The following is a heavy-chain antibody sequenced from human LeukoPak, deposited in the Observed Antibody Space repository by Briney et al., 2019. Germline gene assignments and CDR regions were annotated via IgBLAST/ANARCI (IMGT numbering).Heavy chain of an antibody. Sequence: PGASVKVSCKASGYTFTGYYMHWVGQAPRQGLEWMGWISPNNGGTNYAQQFQGRVTMTRDTSISTAYMESSRLRSDDTAVDYCASGVLTPGFYYGGQGNLVTVSS. CDR3: ASGVLTPGFYY. J-gene: IGHJ4*02. CDR1: GYTFTGYY. V-gene: IGHV1-2*02. D-gene: IGHD2-8*01. CDR2: ISPNNGGT.